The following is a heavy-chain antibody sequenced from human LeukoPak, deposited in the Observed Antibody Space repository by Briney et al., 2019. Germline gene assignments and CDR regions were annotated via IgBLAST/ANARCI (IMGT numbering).Heavy chain of an antibody. D-gene: IGHD2-2*02. Sequence: PGGSLRLSCAASGFTFSSYAMHWVRQAPGKGLEWVAFIRYDGSNKYYADSVKGRFTISRDNSKNTLYLQMNSLRAEDTAVYYCAKDHCSSTSCYISDYYYMDVWGKGTTVTVSS. CDR3: AKDHCSSTSCYISDYYYMDV. CDR1: GFTFSSYA. V-gene: IGHV3-30*02. CDR2: IRYDGSNK. J-gene: IGHJ6*03.